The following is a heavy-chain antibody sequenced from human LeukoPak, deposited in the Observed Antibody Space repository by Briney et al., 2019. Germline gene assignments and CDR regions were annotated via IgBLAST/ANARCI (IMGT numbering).Heavy chain of an antibody. Sequence: PSETLSLTCTVSGGSISSYYWSWIRQPPGKGLEWIGYTFSSGSAYYNPSLESRVTISLDTSKNQFSLELSYVTAADTAVYYCARGAAAGTWSYYFDYWGQGTLVTVSS. CDR2: TFSSGSA. CDR3: ARGAAAGTWSYYFDY. V-gene: IGHV4-4*09. J-gene: IGHJ4*02. CDR1: GGSISSYY. D-gene: IGHD6-13*01.